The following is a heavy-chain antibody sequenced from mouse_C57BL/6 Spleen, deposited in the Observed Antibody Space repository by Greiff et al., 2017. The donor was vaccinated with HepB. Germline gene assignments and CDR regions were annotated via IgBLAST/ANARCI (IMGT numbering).Heavy chain of an antibody. CDR3: ARARWLLGYAMDY. CDR2: IYPSDSET. V-gene: IGHV1-61*01. J-gene: IGHJ4*01. CDR1: GYTFTSYW. Sequence: VQLQQPGAELVRPGSSVKLSCKASGYTFTSYWMDWVKQRPGQGLEWIGNIYPSDSETHYNQKFKDKATLTVDKSSSTAYMQLSSLTSEDSAVYYCARARWLLGYAMDYWGQGTSVTVSS. D-gene: IGHD2-3*01.